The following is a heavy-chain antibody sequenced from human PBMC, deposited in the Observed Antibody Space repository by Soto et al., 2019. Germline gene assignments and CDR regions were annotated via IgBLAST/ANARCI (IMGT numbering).Heavy chain of an antibody. J-gene: IGHJ4*02. CDR3: AIPAPGSSSWYFDY. Sequence: QVQLQQWGAGLLKPSETLSLTCAVYGGSFSGYYWSWIRQPPGKGLEWIGEINHSGSTNYNPSLKSRFTISVDTSKNQFSLKLSSVTAADTAVYYCAIPAPGSSSWYFDYWGQGTLVTVSS. CDR2: INHSGST. CDR1: GGSFSGYY. D-gene: IGHD6-13*01. V-gene: IGHV4-34*01.